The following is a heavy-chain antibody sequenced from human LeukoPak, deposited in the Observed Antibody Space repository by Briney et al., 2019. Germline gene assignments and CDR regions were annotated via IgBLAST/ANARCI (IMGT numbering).Heavy chain of an antibody. CDR3: ARRISSGSYSYYFDY. CDR1: GGSISSYY. V-gene: IGHV4-59*12. D-gene: IGHD1-26*01. CDR2: IYYSGST. J-gene: IGHJ4*02. Sequence: NPSETLSLTCTVSGGSISSYYWSWIRQPPGKGLEWIGYIYYSGSTNYNPSLKSRVTISADTSKNQFSLKLSSVTAADTAVYYCARRISSGSYSYYFDYWGQGTLVTVSS.